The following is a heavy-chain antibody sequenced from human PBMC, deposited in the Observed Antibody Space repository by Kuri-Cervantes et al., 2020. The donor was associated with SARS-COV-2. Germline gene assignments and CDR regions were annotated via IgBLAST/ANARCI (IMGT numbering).Heavy chain of an antibody. J-gene: IGHJ4*02. CDR3: AKDQDYYDSSGQFDY. V-gene: IGHV3-23*03. D-gene: IGHD3-22*01. CDR1: GFTFSSYA. CDR2: IYSGGSST. Sequence: GESLKISCAASGFTFSSYAMSWVRQAPGKGLEWVSVIYSGGSSTYYADSVKGRFTISRDNSKNTLYLQVNSLRAEDTAVYYCAKDQDYYDSSGQFDYWGQGTLVTVSS.